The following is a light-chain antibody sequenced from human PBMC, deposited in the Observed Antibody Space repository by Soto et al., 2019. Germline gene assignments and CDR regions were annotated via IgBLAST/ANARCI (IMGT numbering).Light chain of an antibody. Sequence: DIQMTQSPSSLSASVGDRVTLTCRASQGISNYLAWYQQQPGKVPKLLIYVASTLPSGVPYRFSGSGSGTDITLTISSQQPEDVATYYCQKYNSAPWTFGQGTKVEIK. V-gene: IGKV1-27*01. CDR3: QKYNSAPWT. J-gene: IGKJ1*01. CDR2: VAS. CDR1: QGISNY.